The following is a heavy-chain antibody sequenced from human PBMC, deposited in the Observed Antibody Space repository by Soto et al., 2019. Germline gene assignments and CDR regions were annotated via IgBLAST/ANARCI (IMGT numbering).Heavy chain of an antibody. Sequence: QVQLQQWGAGLLKPSETLSLTCAVYGGSFSGYYWSWIRQPPGKGLEWIGEINHSGSPNYNPSLTIRVTISVHTAKNHFSLTLRSVTAAVTDVYHCARGPWKQRYWSDPWGQGTLVTVSS. CDR2: INHSGSP. J-gene: IGHJ5*02. CDR1: GGSFSGYY. D-gene: IGHD5-18*01. CDR3: ARGPWKQRYWSDP. V-gene: IGHV4-34*01.